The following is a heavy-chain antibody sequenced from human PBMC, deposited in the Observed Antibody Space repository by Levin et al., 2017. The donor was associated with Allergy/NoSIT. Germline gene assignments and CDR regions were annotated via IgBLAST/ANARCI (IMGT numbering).Heavy chain of an antibody. CDR2: IYPGDSDT. CDR3: VRQGYDYIWGSYSSAAY. J-gene: IGHJ4*02. D-gene: IGHD3-16*02. V-gene: IGHV5-51*01. CDR1: GYSFSSQW. Sequence: GESLKISCKGSGYSFSSQWIGWVRQMPGKGLEWMGIIYPGDSDTRYSPSFQGQVTISVEKSSSSAYLQWSSLKASDTAIYYCVRQGYDYIWGSYSSAAYWGQGTLVTVSS.